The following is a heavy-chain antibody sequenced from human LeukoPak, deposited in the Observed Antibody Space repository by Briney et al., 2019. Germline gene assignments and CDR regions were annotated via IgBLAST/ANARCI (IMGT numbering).Heavy chain of an antibody. CDR2: ISGSSSYI. Sequence: GGSLRLSCAASGFTFSSYSMNWVRQAPGKGLEWVSSISGSSSYIYYADSVKGRFTISRDNAKNSLYQQMNSLRAEDTAVYYCARDVYNMGDYWGQGTLVTVSS. D-gene: IGHD1-1*01. J-gene: IGHJ4*02. V-gene: IGHV3-21*01. CDR3: ARDVYNMGDY. CDR1: GFTFSSYS.